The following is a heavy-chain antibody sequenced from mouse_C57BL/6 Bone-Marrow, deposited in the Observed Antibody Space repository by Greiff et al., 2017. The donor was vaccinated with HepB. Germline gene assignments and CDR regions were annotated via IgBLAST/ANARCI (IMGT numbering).Heavy chain of an antibody. V-gene: IGHV2-2*01. CDR2: IWSGGST. J-gene: IGHJ3*01. Sequence: QVQLKESGPGLVQPSQSLSITCTVSGFSLTSYGVHWVRQSPGKGLEWLGVIWSGGSTDYNAAFISRLSISKDNSKCQVFFKMNSLQADDTAIYYCARTIYYDYDVRFAYWGQGTLVTVSA. CDR3: ARTIYYDYDVRFAY. D-gene: IGHD2-4*01. CDR1: GFSLTSYG.